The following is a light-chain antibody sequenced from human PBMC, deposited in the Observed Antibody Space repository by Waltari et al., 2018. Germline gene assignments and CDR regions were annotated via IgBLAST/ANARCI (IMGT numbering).Light chain of an antibody. CDR1: QSISTW. V-gene: IGKV1-5*03. J-gene: IGKJ1*01. CDR2: QAS. Sequence: DIQMTQSPSTLSASAGDRVTITCRASQSISTWLAWYQQEPGKAPKLLISQASSLESGVSSRFSGSESGTEFTLNISSLQPDDFATYYCQQYYSYPWTFGQGTKVDIK. CDR3: QQYYSYPWT.